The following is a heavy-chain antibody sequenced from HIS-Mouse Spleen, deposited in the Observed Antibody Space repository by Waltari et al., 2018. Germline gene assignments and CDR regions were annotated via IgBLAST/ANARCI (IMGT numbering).Heavy chain of an antibody. CDR3: AREIPYSSSWYDWYFDL. CDR1: GFTFSSYG. D-gene: IGHD6-13*01. CDR2: IWYDGSNK. J-gene: IGHJ2*01. Sequence: QVQLVESGGGVVQPGRSLRLSCAASGFTFSSYGMHWVRQAPGKGVGWVGVIWYDGSNKYYADSVKGRFTISRDNSKNTLYLQMNSLRAEDTAVYYCAREIPYSSSWYDWYFDLWGRGTLVTVSS. V-gene: IGHV3-33*01.